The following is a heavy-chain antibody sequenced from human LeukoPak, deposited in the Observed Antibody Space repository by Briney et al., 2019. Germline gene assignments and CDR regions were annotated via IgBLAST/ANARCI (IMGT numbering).Heavy chain of an antibody. D-gene: IGHD3-10*01. V-gene: IGHV3-7*01. CDR1: GFTVSNNF. J-gene: IGHJ4*02. CDR2: IKQDGSEK. Sequence: GGSLRLSCAASGFTVSNNFMTWVRQAPGKGLEWVANIKQDGSEKYSVDSVKGRFTISRDNAKNSVHLQMNSLRAEDTAVYYCARDQGGSGGNWGQGTLVTVSS. CDR3: ARDQGGSGGN.